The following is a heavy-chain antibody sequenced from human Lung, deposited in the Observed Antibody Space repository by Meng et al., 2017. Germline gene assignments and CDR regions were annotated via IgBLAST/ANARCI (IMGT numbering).Heavy chain of an antibody. Sequence: HMRGPGPCLVNPLGTLSLTRAVSGGSITRSTWWSWVRQTPGKGLEWFGEIFHSGSTNYNPPLESRVTISVDKSKNQFSLKVYSVTAADTATYYCARFDISSSGRGDYWGQGILVTVSS. CDR3: ARFDISSSGRGDY. V-gene: IGHV4-4*03. CDR2: IFHSGST. D-gene: IGHD1-26*01. J-gene: IGHJ4*02. CDR1: GGSITRSTW.